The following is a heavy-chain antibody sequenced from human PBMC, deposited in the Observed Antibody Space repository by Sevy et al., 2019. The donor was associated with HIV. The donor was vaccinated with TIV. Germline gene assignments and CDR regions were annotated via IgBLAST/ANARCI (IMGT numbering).Heavy chain of an antibody. J-gene: IGHJ6*02. CDR1: GYTFTSYG. CDR3: ARIRITMVRGNFNYYGMDV. V-gene: IGHV1-18*01. CDR2: ISAYNGNT. D-gene: IGHD3-10*01. Sequence: ASVKVSCKASGYTFTSYGISWVRQAPEQGLEWMGWISAYNGNTNYAQKLQGRVTMTTDTSTSTAYMELRSLRSDDTAVYYCARIRITMVRGNFNYYGMDVWGQGTTVTVSS.